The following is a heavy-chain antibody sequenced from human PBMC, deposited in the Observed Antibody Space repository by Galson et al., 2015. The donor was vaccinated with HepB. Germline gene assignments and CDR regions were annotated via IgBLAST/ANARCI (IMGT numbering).Heavy chain of an antibody. J-gene: IGHJ2*01. CDR2: IRSKANSYAT. D-gene: IGHD3-10*01. CDR3: TRHVEITMVQGVIQDWYFDL. Sequence: SLRLSCAASGFTFSGSAMHWVRQASGKGLEWVGRIRSKANSYATAYAASVKGKFTISRDDSKNTAYLQMNSLKTEDTAVYYCTRHVEITMVQGVIQDWYFDLWGRGTLVTVSS. V-gene: IGHV3-73*01. CDR1: GFTFSGSA.